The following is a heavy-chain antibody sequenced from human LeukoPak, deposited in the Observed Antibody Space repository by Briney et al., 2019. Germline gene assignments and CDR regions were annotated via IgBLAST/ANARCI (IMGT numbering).Heavy chain of an antibody. V-gene: IGHV4-4*07. CDR3: ARGPWEAYSGSPQYYMDV. Sequence: PSETLSLTCTVSGDPISSYGDYSNYKWTWIRQPAGKGLEWIGRISTTGTTHYSPSLKTRVSMSLDKSRNQFSLKLSSMTAADTAVYYCARGPWEAYSGSPQYYMDVWGKGTTVTVSS. J-gene: IGHJ6*03. D-gene: IGHD1-26*01. CDR1: GDPISSYGDYSNYK. CDR2: ISTTGTT.